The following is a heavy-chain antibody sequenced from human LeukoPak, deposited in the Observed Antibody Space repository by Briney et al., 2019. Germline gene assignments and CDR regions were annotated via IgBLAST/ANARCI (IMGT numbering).Heavy chain of an antibody. CDR3: ARETRAKPLRTGTTRPSAEYFQH. V-gene: IGHV1-46*01. Sequence: VASVKISCKASGYTFTSYYMHWVRQAPGQGLEWMGIINPSGGSTSYAQKFQGRVTMTRDTSTSTVYMELSSLRSEDTAVYYCARETRAKPLRTGTTRPSAEYFQHWGQGTLVTVSS. CDR1: GYTFTSYY. D-gene: IGHD1-7*01. CDR2: INPSGGST. J-gene: IGHJ1*01.